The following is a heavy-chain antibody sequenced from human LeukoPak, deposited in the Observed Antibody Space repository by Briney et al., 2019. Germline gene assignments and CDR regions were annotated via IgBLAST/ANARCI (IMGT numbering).Heavy chain of an antibody. CDR3: AKDSFPGIVVVVAGNWFDP. V-gene: IGHV3-30-3*01. D-gene: IGHD2-15*01. CDR2: ISYDGSNK. J-gene: IGHJ5*02. CDR1: GFTFSSYA. Sequence: PGGSLRLSCAASGFTFSSYAMHWVRQAPGKGLEWVAVISYDGSNKYYADSVKGRFTISRDNSKNTLYLQMNSLRAEDTAVYYCAKDSFPGIVVVVAGNWFDPWGQGTLVTVSS.